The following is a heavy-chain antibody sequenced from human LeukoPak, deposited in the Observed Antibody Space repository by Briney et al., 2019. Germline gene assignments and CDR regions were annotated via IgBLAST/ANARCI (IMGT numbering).Heavy chain of an antibody. Sequence: GGSLRLSCAASGFTFSSSAMTWVRQAPGEGLEWVSSISGSGGSTYYADSVKGRFTISRDNSKNTVYLQMNSLRAEDTALYYCARDDGSGSGEYWGQGTLVTVSS. D-gene: IGHD3-10*01. CDR3: ARDDGSGSGEY. CDR1: GFTFSSSA. V-gene: IGHV3-23*01. J-gene: IGHJ4*02. CDR2: ISGSGGST.